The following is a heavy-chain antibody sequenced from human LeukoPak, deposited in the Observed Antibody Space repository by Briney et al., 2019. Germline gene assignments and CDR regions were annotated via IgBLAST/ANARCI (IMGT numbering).Heavy chain of an antibody. J-gene: IGHJ4*02. CDR2: MNPNTGDT. Sequence: GASVRVSCKASGYTFTGYDINRVRQATGQGLEWMGWMNPNTGDTGYAQKFQGRVTMTRNSSIDTAYMELSGLRSEDTAVYYCTRGSLSGSSRDYWGQGTLLTVSS. V-gene: IGHV1-8*01. D-gene: IGHD1-26*01. CDR3: TRGSLSGSSRDY. CDR1: GYTFTGYD.